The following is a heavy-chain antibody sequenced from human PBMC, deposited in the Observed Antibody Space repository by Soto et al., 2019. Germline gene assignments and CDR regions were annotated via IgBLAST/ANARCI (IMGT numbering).Heavy chain of an antibody. V-gene: IGHV1-3*01. J-gene: IGHJ4*02. D-gene: IGHD3-3*01. CDR1: GYPXINYA. Sequence: SXKVSFRASGYPXINYAIHSVRQAPGQSLEWIGWINPGEINTRYSQKFQGRVKITSDRSANTAYMELSSLKSEDTAVYYCERILRGLTIFGVAHPGYYWGQGTRVPVSS. CDR2: INPGEINT. CDR3: ERILRGLTIFGVAHPGYY.